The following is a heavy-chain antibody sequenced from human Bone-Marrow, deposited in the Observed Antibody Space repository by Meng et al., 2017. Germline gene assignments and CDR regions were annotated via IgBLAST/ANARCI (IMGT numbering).Heavy chain of an antibody. CDR1: GYTLTELY. D-gene: IGHD6-13*01. Sequence: ASVKVSCKVSGYTLTELYMHWVRQAPGKGLEWMGGIDPEDGDTIYAQKFQGRVTMTEDTSTDTAYMELSSLRSEDTAVYYCATGVPIAAAGTRNLYYYYYGMDVWGQGTRVTVSS. CDR3: ATGVPIAAAGTRNLYYYYYGMDV. J-gene: IGHJ6*02. CDR2: IDPEDGDT. V-gene: IGHV1-24*01.